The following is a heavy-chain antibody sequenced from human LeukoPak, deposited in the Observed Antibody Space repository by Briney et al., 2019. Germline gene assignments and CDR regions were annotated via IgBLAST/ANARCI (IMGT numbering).Heavy chain of an antibody. Sequence: SETLSLTCAVYGGSFSGYYWSWIRQPPGKGLEWIGEINHSGSTNYNPPLKSRVTISVDTSKNQFSLKLSSVTAADTAVYYCAKSSSGYSEDWGQGTLVTVSS. D-gene: IGHD3-22*01. CDR2: INHSGST. CDR1: GGSFSGYY. J-gene: IGHJ4*02. CDR3: AKSSSGYSED. V-gene: IGHV4-34*01.